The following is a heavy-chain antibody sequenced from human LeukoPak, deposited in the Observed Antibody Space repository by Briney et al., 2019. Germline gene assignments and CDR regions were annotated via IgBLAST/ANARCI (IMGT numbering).Heavy chain of an antibody. CDR2: ISGSGGST. V-gene: IGHV3-23*01. CDR3: AKDLDSSLISGFYYGMDV. J-gene: IGHJ6*02. D-gene: IGHD6-13*01. CDR1: GFTFSSYA. Sequence: GGSLRLPCAASGFTFSSYAMSWVRQAPGKGLEWVSAISGSGGSTYYADSVKGRFTISRDNSKNTLYLQMNSLRAEDTAVYYCAKDLDSSLISGFYYGMDVWGQGTTVTVSS.